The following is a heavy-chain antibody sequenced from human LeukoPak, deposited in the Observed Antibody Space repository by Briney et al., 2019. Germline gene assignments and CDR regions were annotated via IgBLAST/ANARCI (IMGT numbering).Heavy chain of an antibody. D-gene: IGHD2-2*01. CDR3: ARVCGSTSWYYYGMDV. J-gene: IGHJ6*02. Sequence: PSETLSLTCTVSGGSISSGDYYWSWIRQPPGKGLEWIGYIYYSGSTYYNPSLKSRVTISVDTSKNQFSLKLSSVTAADTAVYYCARVCGSTSWYYYGMDVWGQGTTVTVSS. CDR1: GGSISSGDYY. CDR2: IYYSGST. V-gene: IGHV4-30-4*01.